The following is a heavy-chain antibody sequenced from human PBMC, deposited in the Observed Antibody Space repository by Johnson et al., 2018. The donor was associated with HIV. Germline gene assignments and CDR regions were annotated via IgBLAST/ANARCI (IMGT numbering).Heavy chain of an antibody. J-gene: IGHJ3*02. V-gene: IGHV3-74*01. CDR1: GFTSSNYW. Sequence: VQLVESGGGLVQPGGSLRLSCAASGFTSSNYWIHWVRQAAGTGLVWVSRINSNGRSISYADSVKGRFTISRDNTRNTLYLQMNSLRAEDTAVYYCARERRLASNAFDIWGQGTMVTVSS. CDR3: ARERRLASNAFDI. CDR2: INSNGRSI.